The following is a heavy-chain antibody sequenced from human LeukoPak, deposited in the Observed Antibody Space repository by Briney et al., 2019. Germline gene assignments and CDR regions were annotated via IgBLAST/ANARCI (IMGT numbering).Heavy chain of an antibody. CDR3: AKSNYDFWSGYPTDAFDI. D-gene: IGHD3-3*01. J-gene: IGHJ3*02. V-gene: IGHV3-23*01. CDR2: ISGSGGST. Sequence: GGSLRLSCAASGFTFSSYAMSWVRQAPGKGLEWVSAISGSGGSTYYADSEKGRFTISRDNSKNTLYLQMNSLRAEDTAVYYCAKSNYDFWSGYPTDAFDIWGQGTMVTVSS. CDR1: GFTFSSYA.